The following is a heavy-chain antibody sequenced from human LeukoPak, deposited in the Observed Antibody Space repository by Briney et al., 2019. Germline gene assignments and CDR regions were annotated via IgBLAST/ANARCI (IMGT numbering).Heavy chain of an antibody. J-gene: IGHJ6*03. D-gene: IGHD1-7*01. CDR2: IYYSGST. CDR3: ARGTGTTSYYYMDV. V-gene: IGHV4-39*07. CDR1: GGSISSSSYY. Sequence: PSETLSLTCSVSGGSISSSSYYWGWIRQPPGKGLEWIGSIYYSGSTDYNPSLKSRVTISVDKSKNQFSLKLSSVTAADTAVYYCARGTGTTSYYYMDVWCKGTTVTVSS.